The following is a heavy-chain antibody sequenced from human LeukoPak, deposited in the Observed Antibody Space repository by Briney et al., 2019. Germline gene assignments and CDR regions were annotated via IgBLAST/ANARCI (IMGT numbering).Heavy chain of an antibody. CDR1: GGSISSYY. V-gene: IGHV4-4*07. CDR3: ARMGAIAGASANPDH. D-gene: IGHD4/OR15-4a*01. CDR2: IYTTGST. J-gene: IGHJ4*02. Sequence: PSETLSLTCTVSGGSISSYYWTWIRQPAGKGLEWIGRIYTTGSTNYNPSLKSRVTMSVDTSENQFSLKLSSVTAADTAVYYCARMGAIAGASANPDHWGQGTLVTVSS.